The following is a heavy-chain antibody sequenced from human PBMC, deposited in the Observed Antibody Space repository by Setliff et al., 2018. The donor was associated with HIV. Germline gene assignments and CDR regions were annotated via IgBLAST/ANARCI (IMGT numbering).Heavy chain of an antibody. CDR2: INPGGGST. J-gene: IGHJ5*02. CDR3: ARDSTEGSGWSGGGWSDP. Sequence: ASVKVSCKISGYTLTEVSMHWVRQAPGQGLEWMGVINPGGGSTSYAQRFQGRLTLTRDTSTSTVYMDLSSLTSEDTALYYCARDSTEGSGWSGGGWSDPWGQGTLVTVSS. CDR1: GYTLTEVS. V-gene: IGHV1-46*01. D-gene: IGHD6-19*01.